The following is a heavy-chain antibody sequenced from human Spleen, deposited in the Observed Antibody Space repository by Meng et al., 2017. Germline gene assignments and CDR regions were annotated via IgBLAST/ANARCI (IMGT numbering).Heavy chain of an antibody. CDR2: IYSGGST. CDR3: TKDRPFDY. Sequence: GGSLRLSCAASGFTVSSNHMSWVRQAPRKGLDWVSVIYSGGSTYYADPVKGRFTISRDNSKNTLYLQMNSLRADDTALYYCTKDRPFDYWGQGTLVTVSS. CDR1: GFTVSSNH. J-gene: IGHJ4*02. V-gene: IGHV3-53*01.